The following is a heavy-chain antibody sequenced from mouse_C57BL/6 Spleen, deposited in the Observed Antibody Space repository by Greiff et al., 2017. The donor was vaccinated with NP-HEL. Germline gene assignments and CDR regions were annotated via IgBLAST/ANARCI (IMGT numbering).Heavy chain of an antibody. CDR3: ARVSSWYFDV. D-gene: IGHD1-3*01. CDR1: GYSITSGYY. CDR2: ISYDGSN. Sequence: EVQLQESGPGLVKPSQSLSLTCSVTGYSITSGYYWNWIRQFPGNKLEWMGYISYDGSNNYNPSLKNRISITRDTSKNQFFLKLNSVTTEDTATYYCARVSSWYFDVWGTGTTVTVSS. J-gene: IGHJ1*03. V-gene: IGHV3-6*01.